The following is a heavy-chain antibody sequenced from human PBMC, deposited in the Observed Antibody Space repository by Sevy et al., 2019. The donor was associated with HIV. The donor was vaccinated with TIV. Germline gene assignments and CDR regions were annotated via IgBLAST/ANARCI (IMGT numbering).Heavy chain of an antibody. CDR2: INWSAGTT. CDR3: ARSTYYYDTTGFGAFDV. J-gene: IGHJ3*01. D-gene: IGHD3-22*01. V-gene: IGHV3-20*01. Sequence: GGSLRLSCAASGFTFGDYAMSWVRQYPGKGLTWVCGINWSAGTTGCADSLKGRFTISRDNAKNSLYLQIDSLRVEDTALYHCARSTYYYDTTGFGAFDVWGQGTMVTVSS. CDR1: GFTFGDYA.